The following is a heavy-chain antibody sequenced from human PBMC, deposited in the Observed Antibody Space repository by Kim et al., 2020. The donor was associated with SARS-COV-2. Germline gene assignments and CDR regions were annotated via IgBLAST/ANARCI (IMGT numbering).Heavy chain of an antibody. V-gene: IGHV4-34*01. CDR1: GGAFSDYS. D-gene: IGHD3-16*02. CDR3: ASYRLERRGDFDS. J-gene: IGHJ4*02. Sequence: SETLSLTCAVYGGAFSDYSWNWIRQSPARGLEWIGEMYHGGSPHYNPSLTSRVTISLDTSKNQISLKLTSVTAADMAVYYCASYRLERRGDFDSWGQGTL. CDR2: MYHGGSP.